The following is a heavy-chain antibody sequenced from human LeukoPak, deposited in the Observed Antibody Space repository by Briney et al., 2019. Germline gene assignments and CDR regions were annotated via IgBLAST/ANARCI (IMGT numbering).Heavy chain of an antibody. CDR1: GGSISRYY. D-gene: IGHD3-22*01. CDR2: IYSSGST. V-gene: IGHV4-59*01. CDR3: ARDRSYYYDSSGYLFFDY. J-gene: IGHJ4*02. Sequence: SETLSLTCTVSGGSISRYYWSWIRQPPGKGLEWIGYIYSSGSTNYNPSLKSRVTISVDTSKNQFSLKLSSVTAADTAVYYCARDRSYYYDSSGYLFFDYWGQGTLVTVSS.